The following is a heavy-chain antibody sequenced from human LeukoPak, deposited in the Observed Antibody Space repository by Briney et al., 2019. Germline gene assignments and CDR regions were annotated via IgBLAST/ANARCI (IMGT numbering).Heavy chain of an antibody. Sequence: SVRVSCKASGGTFSSYAISWVRQAPGQGLEWMGGIIPIFGTANYAQKFQGRVTITADESTSTAYMELSSLRSEDTAVYYCARGTTVVSWAYYFDYWGQGTLVTVSS. CDR1: GGTFSSYA. CDR3: ARGTTVVSWAYYFDY. V-gene: IGHV1-69*13. D-gene: IGHD4-23*01. CDR2: IIPIFGTA. J-gene: IGHJ4*02.